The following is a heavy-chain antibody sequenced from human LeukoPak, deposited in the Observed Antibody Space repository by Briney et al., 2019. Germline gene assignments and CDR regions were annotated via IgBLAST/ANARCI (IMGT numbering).Heavy chain of an antibody. D-gene: IGHD3-22*01. V-gene: IGHV3-23*01. CDR2: ISDSGGTT. CDR3: AKRPYSSGYYHFDY. CDR1: GFTFSSYA. J-gene: IGHJ4*02. Sequence: GEPLRLSCAASGFTFSSYAMSWVRQAPGKGLEWVSGISDSGGTTYYADSVKGRFTISRDNSKNTMYLQMNSLRAEDTAVYYCAKRPYSSGYYHFDYWGQGTLVTVSS.